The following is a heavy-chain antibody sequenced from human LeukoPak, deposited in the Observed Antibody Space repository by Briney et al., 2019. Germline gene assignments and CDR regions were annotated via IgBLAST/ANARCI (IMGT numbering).Heavy chain of an antibody. CDR3: ASDFYYDSSGYYGNDY. CDR1: GYTFTSYG. J-gene: IGHJ4*02. D-gene: IGHD3-22*01. V-gene: IGHV1-18*01. Sequence: ASVKVSCKASGYTFTSYGISWVRQAPGQGLEWMGWISAYNGNTNYAQKLQGRVTMTTDTSTSTAYVELRSLRSDDTAVYYCASDFYYDSSGYYGNDYWGQGTLVTVSS. CDR2: ISAYNGNT.